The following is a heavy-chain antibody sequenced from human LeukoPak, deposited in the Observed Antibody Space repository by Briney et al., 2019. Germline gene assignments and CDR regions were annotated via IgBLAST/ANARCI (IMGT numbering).Heavy chain of an antibody. CDR1: GFTVSSNY. J-gene: IGHJ6*03. CDR3: ARGGKAAAGNFHYYYYMDV. V-gene: IGHV3-66*01. D-gene: IGHD6-13*01. CDR2: IYSGGST. Sequence: GSLRLSCAASGFTVSSNYMSWVRQAPGKGLEWVSVIYSGGSTYYADSVKGRFTISRDNSKNTLYLQMNSLRAEDTAVYYCARGGKAAAGNFHYYYYMDVWGKGTTVTVSS.